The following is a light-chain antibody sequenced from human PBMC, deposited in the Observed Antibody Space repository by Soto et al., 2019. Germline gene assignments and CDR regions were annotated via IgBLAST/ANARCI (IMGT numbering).Light chain of an antibody. CDR3: QQYDNLLTWT. V-gene: IGKV1-33*01. CDR1: QDISNY. CDR2: DAS. Sequence: DIQMTQSPSSLSASVGDRVTITCQASQDISNYLNWHQQKPGKVPKLLIYDASNLETGVPSRFSGSGSGTDFTFTISSLQPEDIATYYCQQYDNLLTWTFGQGTKVEIK. J-gene: IGKJ1*01.